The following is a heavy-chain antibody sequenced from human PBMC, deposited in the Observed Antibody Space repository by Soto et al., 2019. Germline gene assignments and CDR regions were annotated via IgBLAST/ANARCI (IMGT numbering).Heavy chain of an antibody. Sequence: EVQLVESGGGLVKPGGSLRLSCAASGFTFSSYSMNWVRQAPGKGLEWVSSISSSSSYIYYADSVKGLFTISRDNAKNSLYLQMNSLRAEDTAVYYCASMKYYYDSSGNPFYWGQGTLVTVSS. V-gene: IGHV3-21*01. CDR2: ISSSSSYI. J-gene: IGHJ4*02. CDR1: GFTFSSYS. CDR3: ASMKYYYDSSGNPFY. D-gene: IGHD3-22*01.